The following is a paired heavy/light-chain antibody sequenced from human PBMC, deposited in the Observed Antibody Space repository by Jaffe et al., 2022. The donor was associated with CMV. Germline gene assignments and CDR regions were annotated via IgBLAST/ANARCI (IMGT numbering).Light chain of an antibody. CDR1: QSLLHSNGFTY. CDR3: MQALQTLT. J-gene: IGKJ4*01. Sequence: DIVLTQSPLSLPVTPGEPASISCKSSQSLLHSNGFTYLNWYLQRPGKSPQLLIYLGSRRASGVPDRFSGSGTGTDFTLRISRVEAEDIGVYYCMQALQTLTFGGGTKVEI. V-gene: IGKV2-28*01. CDR2: LGS.
Heavy chain of an antibody. D-gene: IGHD3-16*01. V-gene: IGHV1-3*01. CDR3: ARFWADGEALDF. J-gene: IGHJ4*02. CDR2: INAGSGNR. Sequence: QVQLVQSETEVHKPGASVTVSCKSSGFSFTSHPIHWVRQAPGQGLEWMGWINAGSGNRKSSPKFQGRLSLTTDTSANTAYMRLTSLRFEDTAIYYCARFWADGEALDFWGQGSLVTVSS. CDR1: GFSFTSHP.